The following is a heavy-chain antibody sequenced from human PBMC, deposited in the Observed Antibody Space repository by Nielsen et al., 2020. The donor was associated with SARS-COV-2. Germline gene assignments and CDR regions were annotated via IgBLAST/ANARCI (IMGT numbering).Heavy chain of an antibody. CDR2: IGTAGDT. J-gene: IGHJ4*02. CDR1: GFTFSSYD. D-gene: IGHD6-19*01. Sequence: GESLKISCAASGFTFSSYDMHWVRQATGKGLEWVSAIGTAGDTYYPGSVKGRFTISRENAKNSLYLQMNSLRVEDTAVYYCARDPSGWGLEYWGQGVLVTVSS. CDR3: ARDPSGWGLEY. V-gene: IGHV3-13*01.